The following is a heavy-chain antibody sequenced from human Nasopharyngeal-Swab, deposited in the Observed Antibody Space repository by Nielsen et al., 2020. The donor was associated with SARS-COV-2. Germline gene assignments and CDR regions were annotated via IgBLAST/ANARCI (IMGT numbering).Heavy chain of an antibody. J-gene: IGHJ4*01. D-gene: IGHD1-26*01. V-gene: IGHV3-23*01. Sequence: GGSLRLSCAASGFTFSSSAISWVRQAPGMGLEWVSVIGAAGNTIYADSVKGRFTISRDNSKNTVYLQMNSLRAEDTAVSYCAKYLGSGSYQAFCDYWGHGTLVTVSS. CDR1: GFTFSSSA. CDR3: AKYLGSGSYQAFCDY. CDR2: IGAAGNT.